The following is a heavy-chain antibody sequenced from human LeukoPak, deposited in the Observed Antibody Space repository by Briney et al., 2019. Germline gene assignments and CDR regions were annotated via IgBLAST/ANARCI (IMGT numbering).Heavy chain of an antibody. CDR2: MNPNSGGT. CDR3: ARWRRGSSPWFDP. Sequence: ASVKVSCKASGYTFTSYDINWVRQATGQGREWMGWMNPNSGGTNYAQKFQGRVTMTMDTSISTAYMELSRLRSDDTAVYYCARWRRGSSPWFDPWGQGTLVTVSS. V-gene: IGHV1-2*02. D-gene: IGHD6-6*01. CDR1: GYTFTSYD. J-gene: IGHJ5*02.